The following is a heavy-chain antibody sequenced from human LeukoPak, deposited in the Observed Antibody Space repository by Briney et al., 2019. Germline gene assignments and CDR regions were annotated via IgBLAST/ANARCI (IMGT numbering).Heavy chain of an antibody. Sequence: GGSLRLSCAASGFMFDDYGMSWVRQAPGKGLEWVSGINWNGGSTGYADSVKGRFTISRDNAKNSLYLQMNSLRAEDTALYYCARDLSGVTGYTYGRGIDYWGQGTLVTVSS. CDR1: GFMFDDYG. V-gene: IGHV3-20*04. J-gene: IGHJ4*02. D-gene: IGHD5-18*01. CDR2: INWNGGST. CDR3: ARDLSGVTGYTYGRGIDY.